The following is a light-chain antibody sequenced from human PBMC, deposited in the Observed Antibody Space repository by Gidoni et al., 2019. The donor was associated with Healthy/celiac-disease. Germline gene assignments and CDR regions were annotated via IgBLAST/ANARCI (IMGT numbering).Light chain of an antibody. J-gene: IGKJ3*01. Sequence: EIVLTQSPGTLSWSPGERATLSCRASQSVSSSYFAWYQQKPGQAPRLLIYGAYSRATGIQDRFSGSGSGTDFTLTISRLEPEDFAVYYCQQYGSPLFTFGPGTKVDIK. CDR3: QQYGSPLFT. V-gene: IGKV3-20*01. CDR2: GAY. CDR1: QSVSSSY.